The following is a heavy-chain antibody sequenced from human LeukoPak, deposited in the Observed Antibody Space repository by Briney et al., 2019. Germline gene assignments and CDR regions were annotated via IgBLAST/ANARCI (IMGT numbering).Heavy chain of an antibody. J-gene: IGHJ4*02. D-gene: IGHD6-25*01. CDR1: GFTFSSYG. V-gene: IGHV3-33*01. CDR3: ARDRRARKIAASSGGSFDY. Sequence: SGRSLRLSCAASGFTFSSYGMHWVRQAPGKGLEWVAVIWYDGSNKYYADSVKGRFTISRDNSKNTLYLQMNSLRAEDTAVYYCARDRRARKIAASSGGSFDYWGQGTLVTVSS. CDR2: IWYDGSNK.